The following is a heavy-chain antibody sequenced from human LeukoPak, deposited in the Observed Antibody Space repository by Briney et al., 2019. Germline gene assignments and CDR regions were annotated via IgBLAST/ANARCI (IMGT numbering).Heavy chain of an antibody. CDR1: GYTFTGYY. Sequence: ASVKVSCKASGYTFTGYYMHWVRQAPGQGLEWMGWINPNSGGTNYAQKFQGRVTMTRDTSISTAYMELSSLRSEDTAVYYCATDQYGDYYFDYWGQGTLVTVSS. CDR2: INPNSGGT. CDR3: ATDQYGDYYFDY. J-gene: IGHJ4*02. D-gene: IGHD4-17*01. V-gene: IGHV1-2*02.